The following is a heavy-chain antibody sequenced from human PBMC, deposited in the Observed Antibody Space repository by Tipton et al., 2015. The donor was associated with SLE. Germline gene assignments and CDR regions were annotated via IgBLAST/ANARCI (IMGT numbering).Heavy chain of an antibody. V-gene: IGHV4-39*01. CDR3: ARQGTGFGSGRDDY. Sequence: LRLSCTVSGGSIGSTSYYWGWIRQPPGKGLEWIGSGSYTGSTYYTPSLKSRVTTSVDTSKNQFSLRLYSVTVEDTAVYYCARQGTGFGSGRDDYWGQGILVTVSS. D-gene: IGHD1-14*01. CDR1: GGSIGSTSYY. J-gene: IGHJ4*02. CDR2: GSYTGST.